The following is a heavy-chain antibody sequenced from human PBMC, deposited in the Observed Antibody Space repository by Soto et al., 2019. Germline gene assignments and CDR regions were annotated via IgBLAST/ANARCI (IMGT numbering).Heavy chain of an antibody. V-gene: IGHV3-21*01. D-gene: IGHD3-9*01. CDR2: ISSSSSYI. CDR3: ARDSYYDILTGYFSGYYYYYMDV. J-gene: IGHJ6*03. Sequence: EVQLVESGGGLVKPGGSLRLSCAASGFTFSSYSMNWVRQAPGKGLEWVSSISSSSSYIYYADSVKGRFTISRDNAKNSLYLQMNSLRAEDTAVYYCARDSYYDILTGYFSGYYYYYMDVWGKGTTVTVSS. CDR1: GFTFSSYS.